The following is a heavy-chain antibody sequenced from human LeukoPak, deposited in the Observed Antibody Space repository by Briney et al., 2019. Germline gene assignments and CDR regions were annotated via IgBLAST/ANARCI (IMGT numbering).Heavy chain of an antibody. V-gene: IGHV3-23*01. Sequence: PGGSLRLSCAASGFTFSSYAMSWVRQAPGKGLEWVSIISGSGGSTYYADSVKGRFTISRDNSKSMMYLQMNSLRPEDTAVYYCARDPLRGIPDYFDYWGQGTLVTVSS. J-gene: IGHJ4*02. D-gene: IGHD2-21*01. CDR2: ISGSGGST. CDR3: ARDPLRGIPDYFDY. CDR1: GFTFSSYA.